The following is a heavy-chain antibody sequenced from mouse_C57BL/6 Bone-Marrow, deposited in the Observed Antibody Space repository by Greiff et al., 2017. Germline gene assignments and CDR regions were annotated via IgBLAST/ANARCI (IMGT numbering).Heavy chain of an antibody. D-gene: IGHD1-1*01. J-gene: IGHJ2*01. CDR2: IYPGGGYT. Sequence: QVQLQQSGAELVRPGTSVKMSCKASGYTFTNYWIGWAKQRPGHGLEWIGDIYPGGGYTNYNEKFKGKATLTADKSSSTAYMQFSSLTSEDSAIYDCARIGVIATVVATDYWGQGTTLTVSS. CDR1: GYTFTNYW. CDR3: ARIGVIATVVATDY. V-gene: IGHV1-63*01.